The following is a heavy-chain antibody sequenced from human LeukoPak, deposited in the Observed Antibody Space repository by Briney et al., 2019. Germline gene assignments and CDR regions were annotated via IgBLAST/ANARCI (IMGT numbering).Heavy chain of an antibody. CDR3: ARSTGGGDSSGYYYVDGSEYYFDY. CDR2: IYTSGST. J-gene: IGHJ4*02. CDR1: GGSVTSYY. V-gene: IGHV4-4*07. D-gene: IGHD3-22*01. Sequence: PSETLSLTCTVSGGSVTSYYWSWIRQPAGKGLEWIGRIYTSGSTNYNPSLKSRVTMSVDTSKNQFSLKLSSVTAADTAVYYCARSTGGGDSSGYYYVDGSEYYFDYWGQGTLVTVSS.